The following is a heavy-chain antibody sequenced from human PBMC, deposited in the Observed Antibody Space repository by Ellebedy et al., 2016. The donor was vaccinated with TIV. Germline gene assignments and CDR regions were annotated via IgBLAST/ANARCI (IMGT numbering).Heavy chain of an antibody. D-gene: IGHD3-22*01. CDR3: ARGWVVVVPTNYFDY. V-gene: IGHV3-48*02. Sequence: GESLKISXAASGFTFSSCSMNWVRQAPGKGLEWVSYISSSSSTIYYADSVKGRFTISRDNAKNSLYLQMNSLRDEDTAVYYCARGWVVVVPTNYFDYWGQGTLVTVSS. CDR2: ISSSSSTI. CDR1: GFTFSSCS. J-gene: IGHJ4*02.